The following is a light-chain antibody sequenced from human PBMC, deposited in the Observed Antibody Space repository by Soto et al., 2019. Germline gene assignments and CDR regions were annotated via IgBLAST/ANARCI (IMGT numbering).Light chain of an antibody. CDR1: QSISSW. V-gene: IGKV1-5*03. CDR3: QQYNSYPIFT. J-gene: IGKJ3*01. Sequence: DIQMTQSPSTLSASVGDRVTITCRASQSISSWLAWYQQKPGKAPKLLIYKASILESGGPSTFSGSGSGTEFTLTLSSLQPDDLATYYCQQYNSYPIFTFGPGTKVDIK. CDR2: KAS.